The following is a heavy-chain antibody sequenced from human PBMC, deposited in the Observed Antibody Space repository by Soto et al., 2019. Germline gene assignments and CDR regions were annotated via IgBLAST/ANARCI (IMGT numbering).Heavy chain of an antibody. J-gene: IGHJ4*02. CDR3: ASAGTGGYSSGWRQYYFDY. CDR1: GGSISSSNW. Sequence: QVQLQESGPGLVKPSGTLSLTCAVSGGSISSSNWWSWVRQPPGKGLEWIGEIYHSGSTNYNPSHKSRLTIQVDKSKNQFTMKMSSVSAADTAVYYNASAGTGGYSSGWRQYYFDYWGQGTLVTVSS. CDR2: IYHSGST. V-gene: IGHV4-4*02. D-gene: IGHD6-19*01.